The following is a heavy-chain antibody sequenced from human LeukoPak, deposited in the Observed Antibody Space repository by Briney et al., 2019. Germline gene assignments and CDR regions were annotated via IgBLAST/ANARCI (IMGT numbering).Heavy chain of an antibody. J-gene: IGHJ4*02. V-gene: IGHV4-39*01. CDR2: IYYRGST. CDR3: ARQVVFSYDLF. CDR1: GGSINSTDYY. Sequence: SETLSLTCTVSGGSINSTDYYCGWIRQPPGKGLEWIGAIYYRGSTYYNPSLKSRVTISIDTSNHQFSLRVTSVTAADTAVYFCARQVVFSYDLFWGQGTLVTVSS. D-gene: IGHD3-16*01.